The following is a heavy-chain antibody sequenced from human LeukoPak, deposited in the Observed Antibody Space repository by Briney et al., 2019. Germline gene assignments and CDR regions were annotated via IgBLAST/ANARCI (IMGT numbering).Heavy chain of an antibody. Sequence: PSETLSLTCTVSGGSISSTNYFWGWIRQPPGKGLEWIGSIYYSGGAYYNPSLKSRVTISVDTSKNQFSLKLSSVTAADTAVYYCALXXXXTIDYWGQGXLVTVS. CDR2: IYYSGGA. J-gene: IGHJ4*02. V-gene: IGHV4-39*01. CDR1: GGSISSTNYF. CDR3: ALXXXXTIDY.